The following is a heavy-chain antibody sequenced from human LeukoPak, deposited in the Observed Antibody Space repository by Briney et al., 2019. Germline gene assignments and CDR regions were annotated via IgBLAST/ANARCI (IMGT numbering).Heavy chain of an antibody. J-gene: IGHJ4*02. CDR3: ARDRNGDGFAYFDY. Sequence: ASVKVSCKASGYTFTDYLVHWVRQAPGQGLEWMGWINPNSGGTSSAQKFQGRVTMTRDTSISTAYMELSTLRSDDTAVYYCARDRNGDGFAYFDYWGQGTLVTVSS. D-gene: IGHD5-24*01. V-gene: IGHV1-2*02. CDR1: GYTFTDYL. CDR2: INPNSGGT.